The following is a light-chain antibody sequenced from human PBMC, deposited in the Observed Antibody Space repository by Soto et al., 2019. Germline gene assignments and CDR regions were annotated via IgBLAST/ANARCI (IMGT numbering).Light chain of an antibody. CDR1: QSISSW. Sequence: DIQMTQSPSTLSASVGDRVTITCRASQSISSWLAWYQRKPGKAPKLLIYDASSLESGVPSRFSGSGSGTEFTLTISSLQPDDFATYYCQQYNSYPLTFGGGTKVEIK. CDR3: QQYNSYPLT. J-gene: IGKJ4*01. CDR2: DAS. V-gene: IGKV1-5*01.